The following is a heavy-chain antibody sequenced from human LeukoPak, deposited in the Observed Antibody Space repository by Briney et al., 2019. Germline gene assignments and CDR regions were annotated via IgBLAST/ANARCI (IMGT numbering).Heavy chain of an antibody. Sequence: SETLSLTCTVSGASISSSGCYWGWIRQPPGKGLEWIGSIYYSGTTYYNPSLKSRVTIFVDTSKNQFSLKLSSVTAADTAVYYCARQFDYYDSSGYYLSTDYGMDVWGQGTTVTVSS. CDR1: GASISSSGCY. V-gene: IGHV4-39*01. J-gene: IGHJ6*02. CDR3: ARQFDYYDSSGYYLSTDYGMDV. CDR2: IYYSGTT. D-gene: IGHD3-22*01.